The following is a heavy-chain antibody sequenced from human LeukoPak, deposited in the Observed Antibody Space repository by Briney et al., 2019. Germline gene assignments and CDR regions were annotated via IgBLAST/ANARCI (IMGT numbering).Heavy chain of an antibody. CDR3: AKLGGSFDI. V-gene: IGHV3-9*01. Sequence: GGSLRLSCAASGFTFDSYAMHWVRQAPGKGLEWVSYISWNSGLKGYADSVKGRFTISRDNAKNSLVLQMNSLTTEDTALYYCAKLGGSFDIWGQGTMVVVSS. CDR1: GFTFDSYA. J-gene: IGHJ3*02. CDR2: ISWNSGLK. D-gene: IGHD3-16*01.